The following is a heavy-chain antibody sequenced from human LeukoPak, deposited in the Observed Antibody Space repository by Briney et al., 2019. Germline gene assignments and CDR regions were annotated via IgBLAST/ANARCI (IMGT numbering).Heavy chain of an antibody. Sequence: GGSLRLSRAASGFTVSNNYLSWVRQAPGKGLEWVSIMYRGGSTGVADSVRGRFTISRDTSKNMVYLQMNSLRAEDTAIYYCVRGSDQRGWFDPWGQGTLVTVSS. CDR3: VRGSDQRGWFDP. V-gene: IGHV3-53*01. J-gene: IGHJ5*02. D-gene: IGHD2-2*01. CDR1: GFTVSNNY. CDR2: MYRGGST.